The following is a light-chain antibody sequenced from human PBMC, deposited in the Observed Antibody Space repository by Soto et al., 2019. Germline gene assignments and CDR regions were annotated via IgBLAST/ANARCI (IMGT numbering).Light chain of an antibody. CDR2: VGTGGIVG. CDR1: SGYSNYK. Sequence: QPVLTQPPSASASLGASVTLTCTLSSGYSNYKVDWYQQRPGKGPRFVMRVGTGGIVGSKGDGIPDRFSVLGSGLNRYLTIKNIQEEDESDYHCGADHGSGSNFRVFGGGPKLTVL. J-gene: IGLJ2*01. CDR3: GADHGSGSNFRV. V-gene: IGLV9-49*01.